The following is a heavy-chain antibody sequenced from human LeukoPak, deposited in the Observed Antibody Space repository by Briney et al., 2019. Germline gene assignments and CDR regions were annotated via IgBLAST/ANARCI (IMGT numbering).Heavy chain of an antibody. Sequence: GGSLRLSCAASGFTFDDYAMHWVRQAPGKGLEWVSGISWNSGSIGYADSVKGRFTSSRDNSKNTLFLQMNMLRAEDTAVYYCAKIPVSYSSGWSNFDYWGQGTLVTVSS. D-gene: IGHD6-19*01. V-gene: IGHV3-9*01. CDR1: GFTFDDYA. CDR3: AKIPVSYSSGWSNFDY. J-gene: IGHJ4*02. CDR2: ISWNSGSI.